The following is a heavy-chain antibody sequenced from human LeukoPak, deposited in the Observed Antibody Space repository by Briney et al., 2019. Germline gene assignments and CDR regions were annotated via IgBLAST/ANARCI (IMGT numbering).Heavy chain of an antibody. J-gene: IGHJ6*02. Sequence: GGTLRLSCAASGFTFSSYAMSWVRQAPGKGLEWVSAISGSGGSTYYADSVKGRFTISRDNSKNTLYLQMNSLRAEDTAVYYCAKGRIVVVPAAGYYYYYGMDVWGQGTTVTVSS. CDR2: ISGSGGST. CDR3: AKGRIVVVPAAGYYYYYGMDV. V-gene: IGHV3-23*01. CDR1: GFTFSSYA. D-gene: IGHD2-2*01.